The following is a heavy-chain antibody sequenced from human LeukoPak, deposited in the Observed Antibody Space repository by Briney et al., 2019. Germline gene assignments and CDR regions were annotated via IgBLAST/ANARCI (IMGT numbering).Heavy chain of an antibody. CDR1: GFTFSSYA. D-gene: IGHD2-8*02. J-gene: IGHJ4*02. CDR3: AKGSLVSGRKYYFDY. Sequence: PGGSLRLSCATSGFTFSSYAMSWVRQAPGKGLEWVSAISGSGGSTYYADSVKGRFTISRDNSKNTLYLQMNSLRAEDTAVYYCAKGSLVSGRKYYFDYWGQRTLVTVSS. V-gene: IGHV3-23*01. CDR2: ISGSGGST.